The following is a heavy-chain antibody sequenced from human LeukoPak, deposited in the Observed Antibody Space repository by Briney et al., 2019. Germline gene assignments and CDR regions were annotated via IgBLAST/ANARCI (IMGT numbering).Heavy chain of an antibody. CDR3: ARSKYYDFWSGYFAHAYYFDY. CDR2: IIPIFGTA. Sequence: SVKVSFKASGGTFSSYAISWVRQAPGQGLEWMGGIIPIFGTANYAQKFQGRVTITTDESTSTAYMELSSLRSEDTAVYYCARSKYYDFWSGYFAHAYYFDYWGQGTLVTVSS. V-gene: IGHV1-69*05. D-gene: IGHD3-3*01. J-gene: IGHJ4*02. CDR1: GGTFSSYA.